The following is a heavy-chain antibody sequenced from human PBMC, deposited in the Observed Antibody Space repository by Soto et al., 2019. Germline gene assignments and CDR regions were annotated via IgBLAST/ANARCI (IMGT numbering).Heavy chain of an antibody. J-gene: IGHJ4*02. D-gene: IGHD1-1*01. Sequence: SLRLSCAASGFTFSNYAMIWVRQAPGKGLEWVSGVTASATSTYYADSVKGRFTISRDNSKNTLYLQMNSLRAEDTAVYYCAKVVNGNYFGYWGQGTLVTVSS. V-gene: IGHV3-23*01. CDR3: AKVVNGNYFGY. CDR1: GFTFSNYA. CDR2: VTASATST.